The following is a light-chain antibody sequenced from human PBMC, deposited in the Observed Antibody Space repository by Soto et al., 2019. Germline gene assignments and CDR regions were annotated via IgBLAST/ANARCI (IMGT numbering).Light chain of an antibody. CDR2: INS. V-gene: IGLV1-44*01. CDR1: SSNIGSNT. Sequence: QSVLTQPPSASGTPGQRVTISCSGSSSNIGSNTVNWYQQFPGTAPKLLIYINSHRPSGVPDRFSGSKSGTSASLAISGLQSDDEAVYYCAAWDDSLNGVVFGGGTKLTVL. J-gene: IGLJ2*01. CDR3: AAWDDSLNGVV.